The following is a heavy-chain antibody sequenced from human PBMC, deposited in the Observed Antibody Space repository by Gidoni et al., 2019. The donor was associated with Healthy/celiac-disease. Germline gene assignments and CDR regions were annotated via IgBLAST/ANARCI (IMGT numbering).Heavy chain of an antibody. J-gene: IGHJ4*02. CDR1: GFNFSSYA. CDR3: ARVTPYDSSGLFDY. V-gene: IGHV3-30-3*01. CDR2: ISYDGSNK. D-gene: IGHD3-22*01. Sequence: QVQLVESGGGVVQPGRSLRLSCAASGFNFSSYAMTWVRQAPGKGLEWVAVISYDGSNKYYADSVKGRFTISRDNSKNTLYLQMNSLRAEDTAVYYCARVTPYDSSGLFDYWGQGTLVTVSS.